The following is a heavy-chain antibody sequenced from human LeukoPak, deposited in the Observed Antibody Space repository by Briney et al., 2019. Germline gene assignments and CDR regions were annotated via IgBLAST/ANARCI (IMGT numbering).Heavy chain of an antibody. CDR3: ARGVLQDYYDISGFHHRGGIDY. D-gene: IGHD3-22*01. J-gene: IGHJ4*02. V-gene: IGHV4-61*09. CDR2: VYTSGTT. Sequence: SETLSLTCSVSGGSIKSGSYYWTWIRQPAGKGLEWIGHVYTSGTTYYNSSLKSRVPISVDTSTNQSSLTLNSVTAADTAVYYCARGVLQDYYDISGFHHRGGIDYWGQGTLVTVSS. CDR1: GGSIKSGSYY.